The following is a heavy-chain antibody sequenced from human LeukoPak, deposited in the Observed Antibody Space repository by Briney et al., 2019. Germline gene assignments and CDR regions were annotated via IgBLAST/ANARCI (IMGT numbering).Heavy chain of an antibody. J-gene: IGHJ3*02. Sequence: ASVKVSCKGSGHTFTNYGITGVRQAPGQGLEWMGWISAYNGNTNYAQKFQGRVTMTTDTSTNTVYMELRSLRSDDTAVYYCARENRYCSGGSCFSVASDDAFDIWGQGTMVTVSS. V-gene: IGHV1-18*01. CDR2: ISAYNGNT. CDR1: GHTFTNYG. CDR3: ARENRYCSGGSCFSVASDDAFDI. D-gene: IGHD2-15*01.